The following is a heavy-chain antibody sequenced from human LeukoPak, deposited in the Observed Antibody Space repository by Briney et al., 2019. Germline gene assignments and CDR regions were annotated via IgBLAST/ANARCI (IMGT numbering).Heavy chain of an antibody. CDR1: GGTFSSYA. V-gene: IGHV1-69*13. J-gene: IGHJ4*02. CDR2: IIPIFGTA. CDR3: AREAPPRCCSSTSCYVADY. D-gene: IGHD2-2*01. Sequence: SVKVSCKASGGTFSSYAISWVRQAPGQGLEWMGGIIPIFGTANYAQKFQGRVTITADESTSTAYMELSSLRSEDTAVYYCAREAPPRCCSSTSCYVADYWGQGTLVTVSS.